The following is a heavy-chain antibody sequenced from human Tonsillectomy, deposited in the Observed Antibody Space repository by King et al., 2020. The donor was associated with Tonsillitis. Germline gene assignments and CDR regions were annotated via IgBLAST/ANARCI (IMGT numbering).Heavy chain of an antibody. CDR3: ARRGRGGNDAFDI. J-gene: IGHJ3*02. CDR1: GGSISGGSFY. V-gene: IGHV4-61*02. CDR2: IYSSGLT. Sequence: QVQLQESGPGLVKPSQNLSLTCTVSGGSISGGSFYWSWIRQPAGKGLEWIGRIYSSGLTNYNPSLRSRVSISVDTSKNQFSLRLSSVTAADTGVYYCARRGRGGNDAFDIWGQGTLVTVSS. D-gene: IGHD3-10*01.